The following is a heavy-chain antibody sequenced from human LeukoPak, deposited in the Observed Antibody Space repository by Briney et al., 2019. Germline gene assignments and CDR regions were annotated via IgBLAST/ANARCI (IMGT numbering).Heavy chain of an antibody. J-gene: IGHJ4*02. Sequence: GGSLRPSCAASGFTFSTYWMSWVRQAPGKGLEWVAHIKQDGSDKFYVDSVKGRFTISRDNAKNSMYLQMSSLRAEDTAIYYCARVLPVASRDYWGQGTLVTVSS. CDR2: IKQDGSDK. D-gene: IGHD2-2*01. CDR1: GFTFSTYW. V-gene: IGHV3-7*01. CDR3: ARVLPVASRDY.